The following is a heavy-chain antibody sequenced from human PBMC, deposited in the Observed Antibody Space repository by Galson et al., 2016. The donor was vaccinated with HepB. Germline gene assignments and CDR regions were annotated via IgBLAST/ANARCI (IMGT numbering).Heavy chain of an antibody. CDR2: TWYDGSKI. D-gene: IGHD3-22*01. Sequence: SLRLSCAASGFTFGSYGMDWVRQAPGKGLEWVAAVAPTWYDGSKIYYADSVKGRFTISRDNSKNTLYLQMNSLTAEDTAFYYCARDTSGYYHLDYWGQGTLVTVSS. CDR3: ARDTSGYYHLDY. V-gene: IGHV3-33*01. CDR1: GFTFGSYG. J-gene: IGHJ4*02.